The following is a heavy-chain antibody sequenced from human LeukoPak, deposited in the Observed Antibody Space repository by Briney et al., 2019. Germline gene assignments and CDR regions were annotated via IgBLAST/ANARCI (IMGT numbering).Heavy chain of an antibody. CDR1: GFTFSSYV. CDR2: ISGSGGST. Sequence: GGSLRLSCAASGFTFSSYVMSWVRQAPGKGLEWVSGISGSGGSTNYTDSVKGRFTISRDNSKNTPYLQMNSLRAEDTAVYYCAKSRVTGTGGSLNYWDQGSLVTVSS. CDR3: AKSRVTGTGGSLNY. V-gene: IGHV3-23*01. D-gene: IGHD1-20*01. J-gene: IGHJ4*02.